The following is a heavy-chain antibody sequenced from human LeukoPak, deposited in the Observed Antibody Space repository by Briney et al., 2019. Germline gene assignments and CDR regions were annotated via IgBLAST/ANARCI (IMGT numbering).Heavy chain of an antibody. Sequence: SETLSLTCTVSGGSISSYYWSWIRQSPGKGLEWIGYIYTSGSTNYNPSLKSRVTISVDTSKNQFSLKLSPVTAADTAVYYCARFEAWAPNCYMDVWGKRTTVTVSS. D-gene: IGHD1-26*01. CDR3: ARFEAWAPNCYMDV. CDR1: GGSISSYY. J-gene: IGHJ6*03. CDR2: IYTSGST. V-gene: IGHV4-4*09.